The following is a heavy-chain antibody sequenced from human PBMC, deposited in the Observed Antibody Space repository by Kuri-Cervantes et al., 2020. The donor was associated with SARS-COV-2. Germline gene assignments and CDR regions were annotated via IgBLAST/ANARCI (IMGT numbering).Heavy chain of an antibody. Sequence: YGPTLVKPTETLTLTCTVSGFSLSNARLGVSWIRQPPGKALEWLAHIFSNDEKSYSTSLKGRLTISKDTSKSQVVLTMTNMDPVDTATYYCARMGRDIVVVPAATPYYYYMDVWGKGTTVTVSS. CDR3: ARMGRDIVVVPAATPYYYYMDV. V-gene: IGHV2-26*01. CDR1: GFSLSNARLG. D-gene: IGHD2-2*01. J-gene: IGHJ6*03. CDR2: IFSNDEK.